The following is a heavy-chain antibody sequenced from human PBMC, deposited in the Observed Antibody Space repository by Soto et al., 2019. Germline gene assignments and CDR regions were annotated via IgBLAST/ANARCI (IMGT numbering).Heavy chain of an antibody. CDR3: ARLDSGYVHH. CDR1: GASVISTKW. J-gene: IGHJ1*01. V-gene: IGHV4-4*02. Sequence: PSETLSLTCAVSGASVISTKWWSWVRQSPGEGLERIGEIHHSETTNYNPSLESRVTISIDKSKNQFSLKLSSVTAADTAVYFCARLDSGYVHHWGPDTLVTVSS. D-gene: IGHD3-9*01. CDR2: IHHSETT.